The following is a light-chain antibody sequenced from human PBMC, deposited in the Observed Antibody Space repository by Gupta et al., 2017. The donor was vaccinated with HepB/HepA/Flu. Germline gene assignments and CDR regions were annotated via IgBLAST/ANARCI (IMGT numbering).Light chain of an antibody. CDR2: DVS. V-gene: IGLV2-14*03. CDR1: SSDV. Sequence: QSALTQPASVSGSPGPSTTISCTGTSSDVSWYQHHPGKAPNLMIYDVSKRPARVAHRFSGSKSGATAAVTIAGLQAEEEGDYYCSSETTSASLGVFGGGTKLTVL. CDR3: SSETTSASLGV. J-gene: IGLJ3*02.